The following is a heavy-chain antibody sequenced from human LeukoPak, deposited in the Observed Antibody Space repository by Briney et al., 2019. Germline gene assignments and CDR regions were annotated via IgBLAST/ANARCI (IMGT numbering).Heavy chain of an antibody. CDR2: IIPIFGTA. CDR1: GGTFSNYA. CDR3: ARDKDPRDPPHFDY. J-gene: IGHJ4*02. D-gene: IGHD2-15*01. V-gene: IGHV1-69*06. Sequence: SVKVSCKASGGTFSNYAISWVRQAPGQGLEWMGGIIPIFGTANYAQKFRGRVTITADKSTRTAYMELSSLRSEDTAVYYCARDKDPRDPPHFDYWGQGTLITVSS.